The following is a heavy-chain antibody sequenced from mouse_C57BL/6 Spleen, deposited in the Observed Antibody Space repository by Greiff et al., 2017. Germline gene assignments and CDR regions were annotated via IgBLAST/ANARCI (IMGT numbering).Heavy chain of an antibody. V-gene: IGHV1-15*01. D-gene: IGHD2-5*01. Sequence: QVQLQQSGAELVRPGASVTLSCKASGYTFTDYEMHWVKQTPVHGLEWIGAIDPETGGTAYNQKFKGKAILTADKSSSTAYMELRSLTSEDSAVYYCTRWGIVTTRRAWFAYWGQGTLVTVSA. CDR2: IDPETGGT. CDR1: GYTFTDYE. CDR3: TRWGIVTTRRAWFAY. J-gene: IGHJ3*01.